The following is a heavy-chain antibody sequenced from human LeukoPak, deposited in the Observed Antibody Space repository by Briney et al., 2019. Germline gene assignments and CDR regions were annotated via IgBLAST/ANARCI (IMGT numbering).Heavy chain of an antibody. Sequence: SETLSLTCAVYGGSFSGYYWSWIRQPPGKGLEWTGEINHSGSTNYNPSLKSRVTISVDTSKNQFSLKLSSVTAADTAVYYCARGRRVGNYDFWSGYRTLPYFDYWGQGTLVTVSS. CDR2: INHSGST. CDR1: GGSFSGYY. V-gene: IGHV4-34*01. J-gene: IGHJ4*02. CDR3: ARGRRVGNYDFWSGYRTLPYFDY. D-gene: IGHD3-3*01.